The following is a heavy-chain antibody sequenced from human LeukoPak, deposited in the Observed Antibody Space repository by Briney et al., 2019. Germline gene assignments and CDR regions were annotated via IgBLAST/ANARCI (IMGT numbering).Heavy chain of an antibody. CDR2: IKSKMDGGTT. V-gene: IGHV3-15*01. CDR3: TTGYGHSDFDY. J-gene: IGHJ4*02. CDR1: GFTTTNAR. Sequence: GGSLRFYCAASGFTTTNARMGWVRQAPGKGLEWVGLIKSKMDGGTTDFAAPVKGRFTISIDDSKHTLYLQMNSLKSEDTGVYYCTTGYGHSDFDYWGQGTLVTVSS. D-gene: IGHD3-3*02.